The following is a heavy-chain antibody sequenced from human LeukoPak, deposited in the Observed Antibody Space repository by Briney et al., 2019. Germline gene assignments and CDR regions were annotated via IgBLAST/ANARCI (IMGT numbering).Heavy chain of an antibody. CDR3: ARLPWFGELPPYFDY. Sequence: GESLKISCKGSGYSFTSYWIGWVRQMPGKGLEWMGIIYPGDSDTRYSPSFQGQVSISADKSISTAYLQWSSLKASDTAMYYCARLPWFGELPPYFDYWGQGTLDTVSS. CDR1: GYSFTSYW. D-gene: IGHD3-10*01. V-gene: IGHV5-51*01. CDR2: IYPGDSDT. J-gene: IGHJ4*02.